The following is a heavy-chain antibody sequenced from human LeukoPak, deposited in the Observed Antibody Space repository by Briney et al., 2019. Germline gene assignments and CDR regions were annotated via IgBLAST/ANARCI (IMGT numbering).Heavy chain of an antibody. D-gene: IGHD5-24*01. CDR2: IKADGSGK. V-gene: IGHV3-7*01. CDR3: ARDRGWQQFDY. CDR1: GFTFSTSW. J-gene: IGHJ4*01. Sequence: GGSLRLSCVASGFTFSTSWMTWVRQAPGMGLERVANIKADGSGKYYVDSVRGRFSISRDNAKNSLYLELNNLRAEDTGVYFCARDRGWQQFDYWGQGALVTVSS.